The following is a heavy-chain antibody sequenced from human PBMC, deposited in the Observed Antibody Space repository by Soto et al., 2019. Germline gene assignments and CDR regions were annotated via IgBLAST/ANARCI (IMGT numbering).Heavy chain of an antibody. J-gene: IGHJ6*03. CDR2: INAGNGNT. Sequence: ASVKVSCKASGYTFTSYAMHWVRQAPGQRLEWMGWINAGNGNTKYSQKFQGRVTITRDTSASTAYMELSSLRSEGTAVYYCARGPDILTGYYRYYYYYMDVWGKGTTVTVSS. CDR3: ARGPDILTGYYRYYYYYMDV. CDR1: GYTFTSYA. D-gene: IGHD3-9*01. V-gene: IGHV1-3*01.